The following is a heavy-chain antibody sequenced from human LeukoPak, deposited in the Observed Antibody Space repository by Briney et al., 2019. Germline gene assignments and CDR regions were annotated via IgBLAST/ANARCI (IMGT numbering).Heavy chain of an antibody. V-gene: IGHV3-7*03. D-gene: IGHD6-19*01. CDR3: AKDSSGWPNINWFDP. CDR1: GFTFSSYW. Sequence: GGSLRLSCAASGFTFSSYWMDWARQAPGKGLEWVASINHNGNVNYYVDSVKGRFTISRDNSKNTLYLQMNSLRAEDTAVYYCAKDSSGWPNINWFDPWGQGTLVTVSS. CDR2: INHNGNVN. J-gene: IGHJ5*02.